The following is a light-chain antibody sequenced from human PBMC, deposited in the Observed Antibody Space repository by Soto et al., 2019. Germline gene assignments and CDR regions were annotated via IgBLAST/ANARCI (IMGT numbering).Light chain of an antibody. CDR1: QDINTD. J-gene: IGKJ1*01. Sequence: DIQMTQSPSSLSASVGDRVTITCRASQDINTDLDWYQQKPGKAPRLLISDASSLQSGVPSRFSGSRFGTHFTLTISSLQPEDFAAYFCQQHHTYPRTFGQGTKVEIK. CDR2: DAS. V-gene: IGKV1-17*01. CDR3: QQHHTYPRT.